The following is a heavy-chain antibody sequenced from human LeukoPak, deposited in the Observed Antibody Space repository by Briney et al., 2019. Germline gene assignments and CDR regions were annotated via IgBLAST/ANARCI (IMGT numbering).Heavy chain of an antibody. D-gene: IGHD3-3*01. V-gene: IGHV1-2*02. J-gene: IGHJ6*02. CDR3: ARDPYYDFWGAYGMDV. CDR2: INPNSGGT. CDR1: GYTFTGCY. Sequence: ASVKVSCKASGYTFTGCYMHWVRQAPGQGLELMGWINPNSGGTNYAQKFQGRVTMTRDTSISTAYMELSRLRSDDTAVYYCARDPYYDFWGAYGMDVWGQGTTVTVSS.